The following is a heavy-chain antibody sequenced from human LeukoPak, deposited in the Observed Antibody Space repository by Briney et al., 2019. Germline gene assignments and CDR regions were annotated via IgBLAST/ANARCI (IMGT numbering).Heavy chain of an antibody. CDR2: IYYSGST. Sequence: SETLSLTCTVSGGSISSYYWSWIRQPPGKGLEWIGYIYYSGSTNYNPSLKSRVTISVDTSKNQFSLKLSSVTAADTAVYYCARRGSSSWYFDYWGQGILVTVSS. D-gene: IGHD6-13*01. V-gene: IGHV4-59*08. CDR1: GGSISSYY. J-gene: IGHJ4*02. CDR3: ARRGSSSWYFDY.